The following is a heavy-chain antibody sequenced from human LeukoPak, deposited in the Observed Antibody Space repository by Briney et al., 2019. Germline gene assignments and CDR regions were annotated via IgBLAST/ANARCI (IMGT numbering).Heavy chain of an antibody. CDR2: IIPILGIA. J-gene: IGHJ5*02. CDR3: ARDLYCGGDCYSNWFDP. D-gene: IGHD2-21*02. CDR1: GGTFSSYT. V-gene: IGHV1-69*04. Sequence: SVKVSCKASGGTFSSYTISWVRQAPGQGLEWMGRIIPILGIANYAQKFQGRVTITADKSTSTAYMELSSLRSEDTAVYYCARDLYCGGDCYSNWFDPWGQGTLVAVSS.